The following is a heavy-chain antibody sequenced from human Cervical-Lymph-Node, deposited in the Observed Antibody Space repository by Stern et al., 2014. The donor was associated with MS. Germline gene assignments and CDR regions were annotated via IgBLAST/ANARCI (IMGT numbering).Heavy chain of an antibody. J-gene: IGHJ4*02. Sequence: EQLVESGGGVVQPGRSLRLSCAASGFVFRRYALHCVPQAPGKGLEWVALITYDGRDKYYTDSVKGRFTVSRDNSNNTVDLEMNSLRLEDTAVYYCAKGGSGSYLDWGQGSLVTVSS. CDR3: AKGGSGSYLD. CDR2: ITYDGRDK. CDR1: GFVFRRYA. D-gene: IGHD1-26*01. V-gene: IGHV3-30*04.